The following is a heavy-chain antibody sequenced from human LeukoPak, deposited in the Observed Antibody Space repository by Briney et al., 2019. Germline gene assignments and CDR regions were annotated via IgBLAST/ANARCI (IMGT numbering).Heavy chain of an antibody. J-gene: IGHJ4*02. CDR3: ARAAAGVVITSWFDY. V-gene: IGHV1-69*04. D-gene: IGHD3-22*01. Sequence: GASVKVSCKASGGTFSSYAISWVRQAPGQGLEWMGRIIPILGIANYAQKFQGRVTITADKSTSTAYMELSSLRSEDTAVYYCARAAAGVVITSWFDYWGQGTLVTVSS. CDR2: IIPILGIA. CDR1: GGTFSSYA.